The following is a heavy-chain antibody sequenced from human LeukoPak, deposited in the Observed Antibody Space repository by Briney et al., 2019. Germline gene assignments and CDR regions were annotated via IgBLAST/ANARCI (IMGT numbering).Heavy chain of an antibody. CDR1: GGSISSYC. J-gene: IGHJ6*03. V-gene: IGHV4-59*12. CDR3: ARVRCSGGSCPYYYYYYYMDV. Sequence: PSETLSLTCTVSGGSISSYCWSWIRQPPGKGLEWIGYIYYSGSTNYNPSLKSRVIISVDTSKNQFSLKLRFVTAADTAVYYCARVRCSGGSCPYYYYYYYMDVWGKGTTVTVSS. D-gene: IGHD2-15*01. CDR2: IYYSGST.